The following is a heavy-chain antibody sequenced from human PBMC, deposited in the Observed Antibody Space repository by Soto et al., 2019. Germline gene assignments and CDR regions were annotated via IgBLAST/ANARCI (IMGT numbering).Heavy chain of an antibody. CDR2: IYSGGNI. CDR1: GGSISTVT. V-gene: IGHV4-30-4*01. J-gene: IGHJ4*02. CDR3: TKGPSGDNVDS. Sequence: QVQLQESGPGLVKPSQTLSLTCTVSGGSISTVTYAWIRQPPDKGLEWIGHIYSGGNIYYNPSLRGRVTISVDTSKNQFSLNLNSVSAADTAVYYCTKGPSGDNVDSWGQGTLVTVSS. D-gene: IGHD7-27*01.